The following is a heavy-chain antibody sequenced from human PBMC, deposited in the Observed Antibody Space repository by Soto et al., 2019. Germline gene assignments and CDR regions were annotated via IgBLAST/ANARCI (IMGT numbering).Heavy chain of an antibody. D-gene: IGHD2-2*01. Sequence: EVQLLDSGGGLAQPGGSLRLSCAASGFTFGNYAMNWVRRAPGKGLEWVSTVSGNGAVTYYADSVKGRFTISRDNSRSTLYLQMNNLRAEDTAIYFCAKVPASLKTFDYWGQGTLVTVSS. CDR3: AKVPASLKTFDY. CDR2: VSGNGAVT. V-gene: IGHV3-23*01. J-gene: IGHJ4*02. CDR1: GFTFGNYA.